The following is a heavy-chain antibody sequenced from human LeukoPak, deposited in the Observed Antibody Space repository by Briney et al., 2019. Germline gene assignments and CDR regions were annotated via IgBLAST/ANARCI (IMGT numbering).Heavy chain of an antibody. D-gene: IGHD4-23*01. Sequence: GGSLRLSCAASGFTFSTYSMNWVRQAPGKGLEWVSSISSSSSYIYYADSVKGRFTISRDNAKNSLYLQMNSLRAEDTAVYYCARQTVVIGGWFDPWGQGTLVTVSS. CDR3: ARQTVVIGGWFDP. CDR2: ISSSSSYI. J-gene: IGHJ5*02. V-gene: IGHV3-21*01. CDR1: GFTFSTYS.